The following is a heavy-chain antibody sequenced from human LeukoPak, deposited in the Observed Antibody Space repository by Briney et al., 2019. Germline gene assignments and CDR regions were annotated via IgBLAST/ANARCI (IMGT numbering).Heavy chain of an antibody. CDR2: ITYDGITT. CDR3: ADMRADY. CDR1: GFTLSSCG. V-gene: IGHV3-30*03. J-gene: IGHJ4*02. Sequence: PGTSLRLSCAASGFTLSSCGMHWVRQAPGKGLEWVAVITYDGITTYFDDSVKGRFTISRDTSKSMLYLQMNSLRAEDTAVYYCADMRADYWGQGTLVTVSS.